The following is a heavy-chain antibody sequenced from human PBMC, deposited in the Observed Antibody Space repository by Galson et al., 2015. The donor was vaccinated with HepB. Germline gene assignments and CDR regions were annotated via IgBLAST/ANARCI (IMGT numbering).Heavy chain of an antibody. D-gene: IGHD2/OR15-2a*01. J-gene: IGHJ4*02. CDR2: ISYDGSNK. CDR1: GFTFSSYA. V-gene: IGHV3-30-3*01. Sequence: SLRLSCAASGFTFSSYAMHWVRQAPGKGLEWVAVISYDGSNKYYADSVKGRFTISRDNSKNTLYLQMNSLRAEDTAVYYCARGLSVLDWGQGTLVTVSS. CDR3: ARGLSVLD.